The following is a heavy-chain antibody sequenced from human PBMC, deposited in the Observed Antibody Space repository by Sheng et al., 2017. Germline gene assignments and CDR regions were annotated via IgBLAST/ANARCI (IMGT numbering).Heavy chain of an antibody. CDR2: IIPIFGTA. D-gene: IGHD6-19*01. CDR1: GGTFSSYA. Sequence: QVQLVQSGAEVKKPGSSVKVSCKASGGTFSSYAISWVRQAPGQGLEWMGGIIPIFGTANYAQKFQGRVTITTDESTSTAYMELSSLRSEDTAVYYCARGIAVAGSRTTGYYYYMDVWGKGTTVTVSS. J-gene: IGHJ6*03. V-gene: IGHV1-69*05. CDR3: ARGIAVAGSRTTGYYYYMDV.